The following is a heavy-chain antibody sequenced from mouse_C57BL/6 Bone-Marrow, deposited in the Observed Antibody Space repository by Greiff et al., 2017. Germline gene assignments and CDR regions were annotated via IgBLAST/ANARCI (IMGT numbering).Heavy chain of an antibody. J-gene: IGHJ1*03. CDR2: IYPRDGST. Sequence: VQLQQSGPELVKPGASVTLSCKASGYTFTSYDINWVKQRPGQGLEWIGWIYPRDGSTTYNEKFTGKATLTVDTSSSTAYMELHSLTSEDSAVYFCARLEFDGSSGDWYFDVWGTGTTVTVSS. CDR3: ARLEFDGSSGDWYFDV. V-gene: IGHV1-85*01. D-gene: IGHD1-1*01. CDR1: GYTFTSYD.